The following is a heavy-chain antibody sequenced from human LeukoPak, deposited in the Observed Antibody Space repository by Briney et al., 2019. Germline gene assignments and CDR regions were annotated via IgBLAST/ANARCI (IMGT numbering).Heavy chain of an antibody. Sequence: PGGSLRLSCAASGFTVSSNYMRWVRQAPGKGLEWVGRIKSKTDGGTTDYAAPVKGRFTISRDDSKNTLSLQMNSLKTEDTAVYYCSTLGLYYYYAMDVWGQGTTVTVSS. CDR3: STLGLYYYYAMDV. V-gene: IGHV3-15*01. J-gene: IGHJ6*02. CDR1: GFTVSSNY. CDR2: IKSKTDGGTT.